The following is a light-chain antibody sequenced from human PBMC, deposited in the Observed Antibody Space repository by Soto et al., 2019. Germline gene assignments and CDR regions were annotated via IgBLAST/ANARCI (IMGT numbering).Light chain of an antibody. CDR3: SSYTTSSTL. Sequence: QSALTQPASVSGSPGQSITISCTGTSSDIGANKYVSWYQQHPGKAPKLMIYDVTNRPAGVSNRFSGSKSGNTASLTDSGLQAEDEADYYCSSYTTSSTLFGGGTKLTVL. CDR1: SSDIGANKY. J-gene: IGLJ2*01. CDR2: DVT. V-gene: IGLV2-14*03.